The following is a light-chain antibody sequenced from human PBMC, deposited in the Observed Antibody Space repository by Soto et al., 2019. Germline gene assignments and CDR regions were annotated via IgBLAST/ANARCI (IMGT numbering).Light chain of an antibody. J-gene: IGKJ4*01. CDR1: QTISRS. CDR3: QQSYSTPDLT. CDR2: STS. Sequence: DIQMTQSPSSLSASVRDRVTISCRASQTISRSLNWYQQKPGEAPKLLIYSTSSLQSGVPSRFSGSGSGTEFTLTISSLEPEDFATYYCQQSYSTPDLTFGGGTKVEIK. V-gene: IGKV1-39*01.